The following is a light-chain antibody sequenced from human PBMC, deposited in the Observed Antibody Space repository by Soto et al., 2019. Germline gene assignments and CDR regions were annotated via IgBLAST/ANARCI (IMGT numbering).Light chain of an antibody. CDR3: QQASNFPLT. Sequence: ASQDISSWLAWFQQRPGRAPNLLIYAASTLQSGVPSRFSGSGSGTVFTLTISSLQPEDFGTYYCQQASNFPLTFGGGTKVDI. V-gene: IGKV1-12*01. CDR2: AAS. J-gene: IGKJ4*01. CDR1: QDISSW.